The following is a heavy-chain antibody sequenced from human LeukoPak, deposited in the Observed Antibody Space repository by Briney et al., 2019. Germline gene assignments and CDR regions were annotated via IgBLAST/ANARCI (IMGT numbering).Heavy chain of an antibody. CDR3: VSPRGFSYGYFDY. J-gene: IGHJ4*02. D-gene: IGHD5-18*01. CDR1: GGSISSSSAY. CDR2: IYYSKNT. Sequence: SETLSLTCTVSGGSISSSSAYWGWIRQPPGKGLEGIGSIYYSKNTYYNPSLKSRVTISADTSRNQFSLTLGSVSATDTAVYYCVSPRGFSYGYFDYWGQGTLVTVSS. V-gene: IGHV4-39*01.